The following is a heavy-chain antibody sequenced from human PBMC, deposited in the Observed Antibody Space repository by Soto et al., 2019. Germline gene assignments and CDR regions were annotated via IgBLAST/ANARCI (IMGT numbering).Heavy chain of an antibody. CDR1: RFTFSNYG. V-gene: IGHV3-30*18. D-gene: IGHD5-12*01. CDR2: ISYDGSNK. J-gene: IGHJ6*02. Sequence: GGSLRLSCAASRFTFSNYGMHWVRQAPGKGLEWVAFISYDGSNKYYADSVKGRFTISRDNSKKTLDLQMNSLRAEDTAVYYCAKEYSFSTHYYYGMDVWGLGTTVTVSS. CDR3: AKEYSFSTHYYYGMDV.